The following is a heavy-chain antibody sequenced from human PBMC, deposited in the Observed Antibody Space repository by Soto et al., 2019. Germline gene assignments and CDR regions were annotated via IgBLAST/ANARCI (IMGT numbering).Heavy chain of an antibody. J-gene: IGHJ5*02. CDR1: GFTFSSYS. Sequence: EVQLVESGGGLVKPGGSLRLSCAASGFTFSSYSMNWVRQAPGKGLEWVSSISSSSSYIYYADSVKGRFTISRDNAKNSLYLQMNSLRAEDTAVYYCASDTYFYGSGSYGPWGQGTLVTVSS. D-gene: IGHD3-10*01. CDR3: ASDTYFYGSGSYGP. V-gene: IGHV3-21*01. CDR2: ISSSSSYI.